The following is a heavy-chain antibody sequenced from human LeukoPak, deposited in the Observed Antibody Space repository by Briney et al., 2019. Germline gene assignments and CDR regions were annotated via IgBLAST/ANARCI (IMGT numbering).Heavy chain of an antibody. CDR1: GFSLSTSGMC. J-gene: IGHJ3*02. V-gene: IGHV2-70*11. D-gene: IGHD2-2*01. Sequence: SGPTLVNPTQTLTLTCTFSGFSLSTSGMCVSWIRQPPGKALEWLARIDWDDDKYYSTSLKTRLTISKDTSKNQVVLTVTNMDPVDTATYYCARIRQPTREGGAFDIWGQGTMVTVSS. CDR3: ARIRQPTREGGAFDI. CDR2: IDWDDDK.